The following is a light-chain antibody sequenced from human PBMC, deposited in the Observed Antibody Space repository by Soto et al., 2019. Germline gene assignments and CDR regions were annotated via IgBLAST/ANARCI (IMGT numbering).Light chain of an antibody. CDR2: EVT. V-gene: IGLV2-14*01. J-gene: IGLJ1*01. Sequence: SVLAQPSPLSWSPGQSVTLSCPGNRSDVGAYNFVSWYQHHPGRAPKLIIYEVTIRPSGVSNRFSGSKSGNTASLTISGLQAEDEAYYYCSSYTTSAPYVFGSGTKVTVL. CDR1: RSDVGAYNF. CDR3: SSYTTSAPYV.